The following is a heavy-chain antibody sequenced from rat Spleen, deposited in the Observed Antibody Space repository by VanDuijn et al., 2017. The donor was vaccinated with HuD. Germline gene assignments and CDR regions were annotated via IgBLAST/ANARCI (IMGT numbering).Heavy chain of an antibody. D-gene: IGHD1-11*01. CDR2: ITNIGDNT. V-gene: IGHV5-31*01. CDR3: TTIDYGGFAY. CDR1: GFTFSNYW. Sequence: EVQLVESGGGLVQPGRSLRLSCVASGFTFSNYWMTWIRQAPGKGLEWVASITNIGDNTYYPDSVKGRFTISRDNAKSTLYLQMDSLRSEDSATYYCTTIDYGGFAYWGQGTLVTVSS. J-gene: IGHJ3*01.